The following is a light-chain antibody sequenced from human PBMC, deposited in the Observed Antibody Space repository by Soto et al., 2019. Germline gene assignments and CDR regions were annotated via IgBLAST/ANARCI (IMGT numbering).Light chain of an antibody. CDR3: SSYTSRSTLV. CDR2: DVS. V-gene: IGLV2-14*03. Sequence: QSALTQPASVSGSPGQSITISCTGTSSDVGGYNYVFWYQHYPGKAPKLMIYDVSNRPSGVSNRFSGSKSGNTASLTISGLQAEDVADYYCSSYTSRSTLVFGGGTKLTVL. CDR1: SSDVGGYNY. J-gene: IGLJ2*01.